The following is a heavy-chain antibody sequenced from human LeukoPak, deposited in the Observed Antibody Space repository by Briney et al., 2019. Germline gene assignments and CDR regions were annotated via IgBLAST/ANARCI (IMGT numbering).Heavy chain of an antibody. CDR2: IYYSGST. D-gene: IGHD5-24*01. CDR1: GGSISSYY. CDR3: ASFMASYYYMDV. V-gene: IGHV4-59*01. Sequence: PSETLSLTCTVSGGSISSYYWTWIRQPPGKGLEWIGYIYYSGSTDYNPSLKSRVTILVAASKNQFSLKLTSVTAADTAVYYCASFMASYYYMDVWGKGTTVTVSS. J-gene: IGHJ6*03.